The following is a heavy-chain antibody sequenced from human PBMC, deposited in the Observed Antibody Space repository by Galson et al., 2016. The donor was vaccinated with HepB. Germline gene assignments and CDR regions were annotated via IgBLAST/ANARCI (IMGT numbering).Heavy chain of an antibody. CDR2: IWYDGNNK. V-gene: IGHV3-33*01. CDR3: ARDFPVPSYYYGLDV. J-gene: IGHJ6*02. Sequence: SLRLSCAASGFTFSSYGMHWVRQAPGKGLERVAVIWYDGNNKYYADSVKGRFTISRDNSKNTLYLQMNSLGAEDTAVYYCARDFPVPSYYYGLDVWGQGTTVTVSS. D-gene: IGHD2-2*01. CDR1: GFTFSSYG.